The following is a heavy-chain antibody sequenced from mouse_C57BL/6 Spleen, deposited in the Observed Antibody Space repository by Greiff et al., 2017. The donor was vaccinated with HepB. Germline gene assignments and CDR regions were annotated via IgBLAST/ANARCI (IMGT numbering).Heavy chain of an antibody. CDR1: GYTFTSYW. CDR3: ARHYDYDVGYAMDY. CDR2: IYPGSGST. V-gene: IGHV1-55*01. Sequence: VQLQQPGAELVKPGASVKMSCKASGYTFTSYWITWVKQRPGQGLEWIGDIYPGSGSTNYNEKFKSKATLTVDTSSSTAYMQLSSLTSEDSAVYYCARHYDYDVGYAMDYWGQGTSVTVSS. D-gene: IGHD2-4*01. J-gene: IGHJ4*01.